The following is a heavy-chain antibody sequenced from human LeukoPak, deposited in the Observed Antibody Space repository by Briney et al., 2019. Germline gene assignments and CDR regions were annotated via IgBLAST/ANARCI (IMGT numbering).Heavy chain of an antibody. V-gene: IGHV4-39*07. J-gene: IGHJ4*02. Sequence: TSETLSLTCTVSSGSISSSSYYWGWIRQPPGKGLEWIGSIYYSGSTYYNPSLKSRVTISVDTSKNQFSLKLSSVTAADTAVYYCARDSIGRFLEWLPRGALFDYWGQGTLATVSS. D-gene: IGHD3-3*01. CDR2: IYYSGST. CDR1: SGSISSSSYY. CDR3: ARDSIGRFLEWLPRGALFDY.